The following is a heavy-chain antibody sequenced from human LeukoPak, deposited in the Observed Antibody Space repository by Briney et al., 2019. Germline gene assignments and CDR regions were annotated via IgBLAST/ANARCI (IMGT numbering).Heavy chain of an antibody. V-gene: IGHV3-23*01. CDR1: GFTFSSYA. Sequence: GGSLRLSCAASGFTFSSYAMSWVRQAPGKWLEGVSAISGSGGSTYYADSVKGRVTISRDNYQNTLYLQMNSLRAEDTAVYYCAKDCAPTDITMIVVVITELYFDYWGQGTLVTVSS. D-gene: IGHD3-22*01. J-gene: IGHJ4*02. CDR2: ISGSGGST. CDR3: AKDCAPTDITMIVVVITELYFDY.